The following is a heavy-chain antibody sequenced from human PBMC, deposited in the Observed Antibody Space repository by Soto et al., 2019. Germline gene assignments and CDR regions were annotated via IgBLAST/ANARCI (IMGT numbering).Heavy chain of an antibody. CDR2: ISAYNGNT. Sequence: QVQLVQSGAEVKKPGASVKVSCKASGYTFTSYGISWVRQAPGQGLEWMGWISAYNGNTNYAQKLQGRVTMTTDTSTSPAYLGLRSRSSDDTAVYYCAGDRALERGDYWGQGTLVTVSS. CDR1: GYTFTSYG. D-gene: IGHD3-3*01. J-gene: IGHJ4*02. CDR3: AGDRALERGDY. V-gene: IGHV1-18*01.